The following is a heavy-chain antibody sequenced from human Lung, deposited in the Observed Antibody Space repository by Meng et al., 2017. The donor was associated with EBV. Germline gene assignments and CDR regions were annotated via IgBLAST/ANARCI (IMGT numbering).Heavy chain of an antibody. D-gene: IGHD6-19*01. CDR2: ISCYNGDT. V-gene: IGHV1-18*01. J-gene: IGHJ4*02. CDR3: ARDPSNTSGRYAYFDY. Sequence: QLQRVESGAEGRKAWAPWRVSCKASGYTFTHHGISWIRQAPGQGLEWMGWISCYNGDTNYAQKLQGRVTMTTDTSTNTAYMDLRSLRSDDTAVYYCARDPSNTSGRYAYFDYWGQGTLVTVSS. CDR1: GYTFTHHG.